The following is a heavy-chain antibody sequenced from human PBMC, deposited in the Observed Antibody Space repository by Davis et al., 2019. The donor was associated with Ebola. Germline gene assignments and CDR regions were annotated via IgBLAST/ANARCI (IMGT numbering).Heavy chain of an antibody. J-gene: IGHJ4*02. CDR1: GFTFSSYA. CDR2: ISYDGSNK. Sequence: PGGSLRLTCAASGFTFSSYAMHWVRQAPGKGLEWVAVISYDGSNKYYADSVKGRFTISRDNSKNTLYLQMNSLRAEDTAVYYCARTVLRFLEWLLIFDYWGQGTLVTVSS. D-gene: IGHD3-3*01. V-gene: IGHV3-30-3*01. CDR3: ARTVLRFLEWLLIFDY.